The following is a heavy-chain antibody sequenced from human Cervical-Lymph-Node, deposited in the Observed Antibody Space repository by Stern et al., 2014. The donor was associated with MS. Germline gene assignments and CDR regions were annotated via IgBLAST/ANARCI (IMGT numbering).Heavy chain of an antibody. Sequence: EVQLVESGGRLVQPGWSVRLSCAASGFAFDDYAMHWVRQAPGKGLEWVSGISWNSGSIGYADSVKGRFTISRDNAKNSLYLQMNRLRNEDTALYYCARDFVADSTPLGGMDVWGQGTTVTVSS. J-gene: IGHJ6*02. V-gene: IGHV3-9*01. CDR1: GFAFDDYA. D-gene: IGHD2/OR15-2a*01. CDR2: ISWNSGSI. CDR3: ARDFVADSTPLGGMDV.